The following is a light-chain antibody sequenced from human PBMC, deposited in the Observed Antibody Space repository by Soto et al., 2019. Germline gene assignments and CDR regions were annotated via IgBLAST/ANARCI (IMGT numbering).Light chain of an antibody. V-gene: IGKV3-15*01. CDR3: QQYNNWPPIT. J-gene: IGKJ5*01. Sequence: EIVMTQSPATLSVSPGESATLSCRASQTVSGNLAWNQQKPGQAPRLLIYGASTRATGIPARFSGSGSGTEFTLTISSLQSEDFAVYYCQQYNNWPPITFGQGTRLEIK. CDR1: QTVSGN. CDR2: GAS.